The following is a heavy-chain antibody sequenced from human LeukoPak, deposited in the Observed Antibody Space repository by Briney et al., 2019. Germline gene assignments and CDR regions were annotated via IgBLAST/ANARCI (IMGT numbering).Heavy chain of an antibody. CDR3: ARGRQNWYYYGSGIRFRIYYFDY. Sequence: HWASVKVSCKASGGTFSSYAISWVRQATGQGLEWMGWMNPNSGNTGYAQKFQGRVTITRNTSISTAYMELSSLRSEDTAVYYCARGRQNWYYYGSGIRFRIYYFDYWGQGTLVTVSS. CDR1: GGTFSSYA. J-gene: IGHJ4*02. V-gene: IGHV1-8*03. D-gene: IGHD3-10*01. CDR2: MNPNSGNT.